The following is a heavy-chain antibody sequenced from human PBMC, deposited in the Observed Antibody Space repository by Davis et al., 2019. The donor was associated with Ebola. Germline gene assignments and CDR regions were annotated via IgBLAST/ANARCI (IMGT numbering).Heavy chain of an antibody. CDR2: IYPGDSDT. CDR3: ARPLGYCSGGSCRYYLDY. Sequence: GGSLRLSCKGSGYSFTSYWIGWVRQLPGKGLEWMGIIYPGDSDTSYRPSFQGQVTISDDKSISTAYLQWSSLKASDTAMYYCARPLGYCSGGSCRYYLDYWGQGTLVTVSS. D-gene: IGHD2-15*01. CDR1: GYSFTSYW. J-gene: IGHJ4*02. V-gene: IGHV5-51*01.